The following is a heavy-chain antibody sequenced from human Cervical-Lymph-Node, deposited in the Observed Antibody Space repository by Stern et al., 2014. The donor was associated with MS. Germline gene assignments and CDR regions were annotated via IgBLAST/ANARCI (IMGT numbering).Heavy chain of an antibody. CDR3: VRGSTGAYDP. CDR1: GDSISGHY. CDR2: IRDGESS. Sequence: VQLVESGPGLVRPSETLSLTCTVSGDSISGHYWSWIRQSPGRGLEWIGYIRDGESSNSNPSLKSRVTISVDMSRNQFSLKLNSVTAADTAVYYCVRGSTGAYDPWGQGTLVTVSS. J-gene: IGHJ5*02. V-gene: IGHV4-59*11. D-gene: IGHD1-26*01.